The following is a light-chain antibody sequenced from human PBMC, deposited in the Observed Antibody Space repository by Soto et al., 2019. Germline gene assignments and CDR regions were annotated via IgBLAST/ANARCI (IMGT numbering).Light chain of an antibody. CDR3: AAWDDSLSAVV. J-gene: IGLJ2*01. V-gene: IGLV1-47*01. CDR2: RND. Sequence: QSVLTQPPSASGTPGQRGTISCGGSSSDIGSNYVYWYQQFPGSAPKLLIYRNDQRPSGVPDRFSGSESGTSASLAISGPRSEDEADYYCAAWDDSLSAVVFGGGTQLPVL. CDR1: SSDIGSNY.